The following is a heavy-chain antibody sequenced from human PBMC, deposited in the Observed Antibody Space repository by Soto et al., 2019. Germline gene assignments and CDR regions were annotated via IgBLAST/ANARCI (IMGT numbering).Heavy chain of an antibody. V-gene: IGHV3-30-3*01. CDR1: GFTFSSYA. CDR2: ISSDGSKK. CDR3: ASPTIRDHSAFDI. Sequence: QVQLVESGGGVVQPGRSLRLSCAASGFTFSSYAMHWVRQAPGKGLEWVAVISSDGSKKYYADSGKGRFTIFRDNSKNTMYLQMNSLRAEDTAVYYCASPTIRDHSAFDIWGEGTRVTVSS. D-gene: IGHD5-18*01. J-gene: IGHJ3*02.